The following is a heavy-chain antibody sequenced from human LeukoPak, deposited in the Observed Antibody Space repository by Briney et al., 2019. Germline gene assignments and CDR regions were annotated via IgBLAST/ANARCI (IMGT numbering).Heavy chain of an antibody. CDR3: VREKKKVKIDS. CDR1: GFTVSSNY. V-gene: IGHV3-66*01. Sequence: GGSLRLSCAASGFTVSSNYMSWVRQAPGKGLEWVSVIYSGGSTYYADSVKGRFTISRDNSKNTLYLQMNSLRAEDTAVYYCVREKKKVKIDSWGQGTSATVSS. J-gene: IGHJ4*02. CDR2: IYSGGST.